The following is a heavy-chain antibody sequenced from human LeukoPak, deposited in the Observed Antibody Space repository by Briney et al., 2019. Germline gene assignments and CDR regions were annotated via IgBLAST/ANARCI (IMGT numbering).Heavy chain of an antibody. D-gene: IGHD3-9*01. V-gene: IGHV3-30-3*01. CDR3: ATRASYYDILTGPDAFDI. CDR1: GFTFSGYP. Sequence: PGGSLRLSCAASGFTFSGYPIHWVRQAPGKGLEWVAVISYDGSNKYYADSVEGRFTISRDNSKNTLYLQMNSLRAEDTAVYYCATRASYYDILTGPDAFDIWGQGTMVTVSS. J-gene: IGHJ3*02. CDR2: ISYDGSNK.